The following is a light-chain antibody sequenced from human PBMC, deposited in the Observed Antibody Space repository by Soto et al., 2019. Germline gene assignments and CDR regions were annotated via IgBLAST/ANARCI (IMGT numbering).Light chain of an antibody. CDR3: HSYDVSLRGPA. Sequence: QAVVTQPPSLSGAPGQRVTISCTGSRSNIGAGYDVHWYQHLPGTAPKVLIFDNSNRPSGVPDRFSGSKSGTSASLAITGLPAEDEAGLFRHSYDVSLRGPAFGGGTKVTVL. CDR1: RSNIGAGYD. V-gene: IGLV1-40*01. J-gene: IGLJ2*01. CDR2: DNS.